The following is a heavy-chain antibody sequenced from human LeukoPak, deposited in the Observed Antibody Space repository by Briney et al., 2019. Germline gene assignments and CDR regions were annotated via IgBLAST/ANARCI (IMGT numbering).Heavy chain of an antibody. V-gene: IGHV1-2*02. J-gene: IGHJ4*02. CDR2: INPNSGGT. CDR3: ARVGGNWNYVY. Sequence: GPSVNASCKPSLYTLTGYYMHWVRPAPGPGLGWMGWINPNSGGTNYARKFHGRVIMTRDTSISTAYMELSRLRSDDTAVYYCARVGGNWNYVYWGQGTLAAVSS. D-gene: IGHD1-7*01. CDR1: LYTLTGYY.